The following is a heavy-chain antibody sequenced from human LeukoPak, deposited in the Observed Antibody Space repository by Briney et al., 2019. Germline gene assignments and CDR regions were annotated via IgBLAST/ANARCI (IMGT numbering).Heavy chain of an antibody. CDR1: GGSISSYY. J-gene: IGHJ4*02. V-gene: IGHV4-59*12. CDR3: ARGIVVVTAIVYYFDY. Sequence: SETLSLTCTVSGGSISSYYWSWIRQPPGKGLEWIGYIYYSGSTNYNPSLKSRVTISVDTSKNQFSLKLSSVTAADTAVYYCARGIVVVTAIVYYFDYWGQGTLVTVSS. D-gene: IGHD2-21*02. CDR2: IYYSGST.